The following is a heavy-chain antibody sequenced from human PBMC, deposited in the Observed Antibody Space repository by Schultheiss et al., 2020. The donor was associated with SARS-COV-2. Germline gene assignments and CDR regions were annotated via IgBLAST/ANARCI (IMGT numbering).Heavy chain of an antibody. CDR2: VYSGGNT. D-gene: IGHD4-17*01. CDR3: ARDKDTGYGMDV. J-gene: IGHJ6*02. V-gene: IGHV3-53*01. CDR1: GFTVSNKY. Sequence: GASLKISCAASGFTVSNKYMSWVRQAPGRGLEWVAVVYSGGNTYYADSVKGRFTISRDNSKNTLYLQMNSLRGEDTAVYYCARDKDTGYGMDVWGQGTTVTVSS.